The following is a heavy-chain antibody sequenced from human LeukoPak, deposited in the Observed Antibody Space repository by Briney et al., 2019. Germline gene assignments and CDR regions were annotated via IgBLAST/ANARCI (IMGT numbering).Heavy chain of an antibody. CDR3: ARVATSPYCSSTSCYFDGMDV. V-gene: IGHV1-69*13. D-gene: IGHD2-2*01. J-gene: IGHJ6*02. CDR1: GGTFSSYA. Sequence: ASVKVSCKASGGTFSSYAISWVRQAPGQGLEWMGGIIPIFGTANYAQKFQGRVTITADESTSTAYMELSRLRSDDTAVYYCARVATSPYCSSTSCYFDGMDVWGQGTTVTVSS. CDR2: IIPIFGTA.